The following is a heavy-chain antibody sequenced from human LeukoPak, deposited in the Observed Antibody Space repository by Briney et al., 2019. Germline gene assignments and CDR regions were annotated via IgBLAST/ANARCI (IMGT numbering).Heavy chain of an antibody. CDR2: ISAYNGNT. J-gene: IGHJ6*02. D-gene: IGHD4-11*01. CDR1: GYTFTSYG. CDR3: ARDQPTVTTYYYHYGMDV. Sequence: ASVKVSCKASGYTFTSYGISWVRQAPGQGLEWMGWISAYNGNTNYAQKLQGRVTMTTDTSTSTAYMELRSLRSDDTAVYYCARDQPTVTTYYYHYGMDVWGQGTTVTVSS. V-gene: IGHV1-18*01.